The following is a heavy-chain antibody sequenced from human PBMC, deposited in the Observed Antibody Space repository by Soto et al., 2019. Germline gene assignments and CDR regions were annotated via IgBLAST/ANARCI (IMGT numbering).Heavy chain of an antibody. J-gene: IGHJ6*02. V-gene: IGHV1-2*04. CDR1: GYTFTGYY. CDR3: ARSRAGQDGGYYYYYYGMDV. Sequence: ASVKVSCKASGYTFTGYYMHWVRQAPGQGLEWMGWINPNSGGTNYAQKFQGWVTMTRDTSISTAYMELSRLRSDDTAVYYCARSRAGQDGGYYYYYYGMDVWGQGTTVTVSS. CDR2: INPNSGGT. D-gene: IGHD6-19*01.